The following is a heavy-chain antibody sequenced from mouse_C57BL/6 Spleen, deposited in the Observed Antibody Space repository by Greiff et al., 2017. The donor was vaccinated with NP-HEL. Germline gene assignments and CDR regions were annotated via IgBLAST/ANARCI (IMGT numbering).Heavy chain of an antibody. D-gene: IGHD1-1*01. CDR3: ARGGITTVVEPYFDY. J-gene: IGHJ2*01. CDR1: GYTFTSYW. Sequence: QVQLQQPGAELVRPGSSVKLSCKASGYTFTSYWMHWVKQRPIQGLEWIGNIDPSDSETHYNQKFKDKATLTVVKSSSTAYMQLSSLTSEDSAVYYCARGGITTVVEPYFDYWGQGTTLTVSS. V-gene: IGHV1-52*01. CDR2: IDPSDSET.